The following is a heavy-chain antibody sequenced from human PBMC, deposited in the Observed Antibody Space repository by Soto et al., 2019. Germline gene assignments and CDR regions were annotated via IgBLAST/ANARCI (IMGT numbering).Heavy chain of an antibody. V-gene: IGHV3-33*01. CDR2: IWYDGSKK. CDR1: GFTLRTYG. D-gene: IGHD5-18*01. CDR3: TRDPQPVDTGLAPYYYGMDV. J-gene: IGHJ6*02. Sequence: PGGSLRLSCAASGFTLRTYGMNWVRQAPGKGLEWVAVIWYDGSKKYYADSVKGRFTISRDNSKNTLYLQMNSLSAEDTAVYFCTRDPQPVDTGLAPYYYGMDVWGQGTTVTVSS.